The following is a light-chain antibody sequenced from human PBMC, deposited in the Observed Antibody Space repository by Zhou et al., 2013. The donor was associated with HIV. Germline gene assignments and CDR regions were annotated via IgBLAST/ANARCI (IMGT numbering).Light chain of an antibody. CDR3: VTWGGSRTAGRV. V-gene: IGLV1-51*02. CDR2: ENH. CDR1: SSNIGNNY. Sequence: QSVLTQPPSVSAAPGQKVTISCSGSSSNIGNNYVSWYQHLPGAAPKLLIYENHKRPSGIPDRFSGSKSDTSATLAITGLQIGDEADYFCVTWGGSRTAGRVFGGGTKLTVL. J-gene: IGLJ2*01.